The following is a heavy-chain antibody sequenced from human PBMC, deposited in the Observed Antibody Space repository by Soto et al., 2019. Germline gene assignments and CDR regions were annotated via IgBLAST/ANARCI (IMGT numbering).Heavy chain of an antibody. J-gene: IGHJ4*02. CDR3: ARAAGEQWLKQCYFEF. CDR1: GFTFSSYA. CDR2: ISYDGSNK. Sequence: QVQLVESGGGVVQPGRSLRLSCAASGFTFSSYAMHWVRQAPGKGLEWVALISYDGSNKYYADSVMGRFTISRDNSKSTLFLQTNSLRAEDTAVYYCARAAGEQWLKQCYFEFWGQGTLVNVSS. V-gene: IGHV3-30-3*01. D-gene: IGHD6-19*01.